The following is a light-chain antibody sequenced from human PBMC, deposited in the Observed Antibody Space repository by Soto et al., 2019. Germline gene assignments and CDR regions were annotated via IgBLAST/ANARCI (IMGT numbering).Light chain of an antibody. CDR1: QSVGDTY. CDR3: QQYGGSPGT. CDR2: STS. V-gene: IGKV3-20*01. J-gene: IGKJ1*01. Sequence: EIVLTQSPGTLSLSPGERATLSCRASQSVGDTYLAWYQQKPGQAPRLLMYSTSIRATGIPDRFSGSGSGTDFTLTISRLEPEDFAVYYCQQYGGSPGTFGQGTKVDIK.